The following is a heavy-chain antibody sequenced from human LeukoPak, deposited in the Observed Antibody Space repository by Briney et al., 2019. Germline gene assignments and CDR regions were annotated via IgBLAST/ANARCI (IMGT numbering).Heavy chain of an antibody. V-gene: IGHV3-15*01. CDR2: IKSKTDGGTT. Sequence: GGSLRLSCAASGFTFSNAWMSWVRQAPGKGLEWVGRIKSKTDGGTTDYAAPVKGRFTISRDDSKNTLYLQMNSLKTEDTAVYYCTSGGAHYDYVWGSYRVDYWGQRTLVTVSS. D-gene: IGHD3-16*02. CDR3: TSGGAHYDYVWGSYRVDY. J-gene: IGHJ4*02. CDR1: GFTFSNAW.